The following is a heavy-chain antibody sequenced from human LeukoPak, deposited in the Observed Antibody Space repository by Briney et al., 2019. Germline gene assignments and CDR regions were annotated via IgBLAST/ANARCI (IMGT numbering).Heavy chain of an antibody. Sequence: GASVKVSCKASGGTFSSYAISWVRQAPGQGLEWMGGIIPIFGTANYAQKFRGRVKITTDESTSTAYMELSSLRSEDPAVYYCARAGLVTTVTTSPYYFDYWGQGTLVTVSS. CDR1: GGTFSSYA. V-gene: IGHV1-69*05. J-gene: IGHJ4*02. CDR3: ARAGLVTTVTTSPYYFDY. D-gene: IGHD4-17*01. CDR2: IIPIFGTA.